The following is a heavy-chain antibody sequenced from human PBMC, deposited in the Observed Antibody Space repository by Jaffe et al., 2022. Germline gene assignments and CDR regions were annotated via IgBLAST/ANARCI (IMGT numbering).Heavy chain of an antibody. D-gene: IGHD3-9*01. CDR1: GFSFNNYW. CDR3: ARDLPDVFDQYFDY. CDR2: ITSDGSRK. Sequence: EVQLVESGGGLVQPGGSLRLSCAASGFSFNNYWMHWVRQAPGEGLVWVSLITSDGSRKEYADSVKGRFTISRDNAKNTLYLQMNSLRAEDTAVYYCARDLPDVFDQYFDYWGQGSLVTVSS. J-gene: IGHJ4*02. V-gene: IGHV3-74*03.